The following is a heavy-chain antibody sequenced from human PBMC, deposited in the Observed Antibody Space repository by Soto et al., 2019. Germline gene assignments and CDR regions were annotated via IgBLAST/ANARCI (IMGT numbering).Heavy chain of an antibody. CDR2: ISAYNGNT. CDR1: GYTFTSYG. V-gene: IGHV1-18*01. J-gene: IGHJ3*02. D-gene: IGHD3-16*02. CDR3: ARAPVMITFGGVIVDAFDI. Sequence: VQLVQSGAEVKKPGASVKVSCKASGYTFTSYGISWVRQAPGQGLEWMGWISAYNGNTNYAQKLQGRVTMTTDTSTSTAYMELRSLRSDDTAVYYCARAPVMITFGGVIVDAFDIWGQGTMVTVSS.